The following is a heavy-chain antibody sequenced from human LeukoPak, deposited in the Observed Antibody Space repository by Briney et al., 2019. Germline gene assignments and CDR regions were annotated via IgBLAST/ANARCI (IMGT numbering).Heavy chain of an antibody. J-gene: IGHJ4*02. V-gene: IGHV3-30*18. CDR3: AKLAFCGGDCSPFDS. CDR2: ILYDGSHK. D-gene: IGHD2-21*02. CDR1: GFTFNSYD. Sequence: GGSLRLSCAASGFTFNSYDMHWVRQAPGKGLEWVAFILYDGSHKYYADSVKGRFTISRDNSKNTLYLQMNSLRAEDTAVYYCAKLAFCGGDCSPFDSWGQGTPVTVSS.